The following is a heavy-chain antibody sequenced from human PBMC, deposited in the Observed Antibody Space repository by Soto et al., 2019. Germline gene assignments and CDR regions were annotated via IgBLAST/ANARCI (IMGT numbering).Heavy chain of an antibody. Sequence: GASVKVSCKASGFTFSSSAMQWVRQARGQRLEWIGWIVVGSGLTNYAQKFQDRVTIIRDMSTSTAYMELSSLRSEDTAVYYCARSCSSTTCTKNNDYWGQGTLVTVSS. CDR3: ARSCSSTTCTKNNDY. V-gene: IGHV1-58*02. CDR1: GFTFSSSA. CDR2: IVVGSGLT. D-gene: IGHD2-2*01. J-gene: IGHJ4*02.